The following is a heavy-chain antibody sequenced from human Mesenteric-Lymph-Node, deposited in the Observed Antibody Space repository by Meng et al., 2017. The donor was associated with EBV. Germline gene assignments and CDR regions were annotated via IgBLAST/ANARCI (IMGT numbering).Heavy chain of an antibody. V-gene: IGHV5-51*02. CDR3: ARQQGNSGGDY. CDR2: VYPGDSDT. CDR1: AYRCYGNW. J-gene: IGHJ4*02. D-gene: IGHD4-23*01. Sequence: GVEEQRAAVTVKSTSTGSAYRCYGNWCGWVAQIPGNGWEGMGIVYPGDSDTRYSPSCQGQVTISADKSISTAYLRGSSLKASDTAMYYCARQQGNSGGDYWGQETLVTVSS.